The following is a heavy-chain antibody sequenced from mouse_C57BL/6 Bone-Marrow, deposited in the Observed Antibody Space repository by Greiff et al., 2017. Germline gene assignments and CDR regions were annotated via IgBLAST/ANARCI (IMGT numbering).Heavy chain of an antibody. CDR2: LSDGGSYT. J-gene: IGHJ3*01. Sequence: EVMLVESGGGLVKPGGSLKLSCADSGFTFSSYAMSWVRQTPEKRLEWVATLSDGGSYTYYPDNVKGRFTISRDNAKNNLYLQMSHLKSEDTAMYYCARTVPWFAYWGQGTLVTVSA. CDR3: ARTVPWFAY. CDR1: GFTFSSYA. V-gene: IGHV5-4*03.